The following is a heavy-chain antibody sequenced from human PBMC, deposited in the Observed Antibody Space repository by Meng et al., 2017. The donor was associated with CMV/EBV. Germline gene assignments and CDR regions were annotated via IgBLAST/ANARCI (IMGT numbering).Heavy chain of an antibody. Sequence: GESLKISCAASGFSFSSYWRSWVRQAPGKGLEWVANIKPDGSEKYSVDSVKGRFTVSRDNAKNSLDLQMNSLRAEDTAVYYCARDLYCSSISCYTGDYFDYWGRGTLVTVSS. J-gene: IGHJ4*02. D-gene: IGHD2-2*01. CDR2: IKPDGSEK. V-gene: IGHV3-7*01. CDR1: GFSFSSYW. CDR3: ARDLYCSSISCYTGDYFDY.